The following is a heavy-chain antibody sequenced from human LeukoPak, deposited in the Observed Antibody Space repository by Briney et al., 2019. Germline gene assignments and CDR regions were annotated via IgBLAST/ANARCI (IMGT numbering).Heavy chain of an antibody. CDR1: GFTFSSYA. CDR3: ARDGWELLQPLDY. J-gene: IGHJ4*02. CDR2: ISYDGSNK. D-gene: IGHD1-26*01. Sequence: GGSLRLSCAASGFTFSSYAMHWVRQAPGKGLEWVAVISYDGSNKYYADSVKGRFTISRDNSKNTLYLQMNSLRAEDTAVYYCARDGWELLQPLDYWGQGTLVTVSS. V-gene: IGHV3-30-3*01.